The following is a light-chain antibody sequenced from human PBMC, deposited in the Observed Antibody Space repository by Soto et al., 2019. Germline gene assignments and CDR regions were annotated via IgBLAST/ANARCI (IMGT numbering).Light chain of an antibody. Sequence: EIVMTQSPATLSLSPWERATLSCRASQSISSSYLSWYQEKPGQAPRLLIYGASIRATGIPARFSGSGSGTAFTLTISSLQPEDFAVYYCQQDYVLPWTFGQGTKVDIK. CDR2: GAS. J-gene: IGKJ1*01. CDR1: QSISSSY. CDR3: QQDYVLPWT. V-gene: IGKV3D-7*01.